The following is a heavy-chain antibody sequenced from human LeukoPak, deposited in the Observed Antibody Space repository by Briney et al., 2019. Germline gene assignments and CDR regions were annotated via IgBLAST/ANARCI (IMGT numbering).Heavy chain of an antibody. CDR3: ARERALRGWYGGLFDY. D-gene: IGHD6-19*01. J-gene: IGHJ4*01. Sequence: SETLSLTCTVSGGSISSYYWSWIRQPAGKGLEWIGRIYTSGSTNYNPSLKSRVTMSVDTSKNQFSLKLSSVTAADTAVYYCARERALRGWYGGLFDYWGQGTLGTVSS. CDR1: GGSISSYY. V-gene: IGHV4-4*07. CDR2: IYTSGST.